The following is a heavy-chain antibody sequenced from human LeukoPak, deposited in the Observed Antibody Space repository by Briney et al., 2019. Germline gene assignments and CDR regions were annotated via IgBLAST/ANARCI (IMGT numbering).Heavy chain of an antibody. Sequence: SETLSLTCTVSGGSISSGDYYWSWIRQPPGKGLEWIGYIYDSGSTYYNPSLKSRVTISVDTSKNQFSLKLSSLTAADTAVYYCARESRFSGGSCYSYYGMDVWGQGTTVTVSS. CDR2: IYDSGST. V-gene: IGHV4-30-4*01. D-gene: IGHD2-15*01. CDR3: ARESRFSGGSCYSYYGMDV. J-gene: IGHJ6*02. CDR1: GGSISSGDYY.